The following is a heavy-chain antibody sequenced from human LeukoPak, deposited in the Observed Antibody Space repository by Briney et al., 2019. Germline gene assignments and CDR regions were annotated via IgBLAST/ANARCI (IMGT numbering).Heavy chain of an antibody. CDR2: INPNSGGT. CDR3: ARDYYDSSGYPDY. V-gene: IGHV1-2*02. J-gene: IGHJ4*02. CDR1: GYTFTGYY. Sequence: ASVKVSCKASGYTFTGYYMHWVRQAPGQGLEWMGWINPNSGGTNYAQKFQGRVTMTRDTSISTAYMELSRLRSDDTAVYYCARDYYDSSGYPDYWGQGTLVTVSS. D-gene: IGHD3-22*01.